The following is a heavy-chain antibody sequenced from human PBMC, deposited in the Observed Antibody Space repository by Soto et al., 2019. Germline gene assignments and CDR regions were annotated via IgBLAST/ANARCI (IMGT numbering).Heavy chain of an antibody. CDR3: ARDIIAYSSAWFPGFDP. CDR2: IHNSGST. J-gene: IGHJ5*02. D-gene: IGHD6-19*01. V-gene: IGHV4-59*01. Sequence: SETLSLTCPFSGYSLSRKFLSLIRPPPGKGLEWIGSIHNSGSTNYNPSLKSRVTISVDTSKNQFSLKLNSVTAADTAVYYCARDIIAYSSAWFPGFDPWGQGTLVTVSS. CDR1: GYSLSRKF.